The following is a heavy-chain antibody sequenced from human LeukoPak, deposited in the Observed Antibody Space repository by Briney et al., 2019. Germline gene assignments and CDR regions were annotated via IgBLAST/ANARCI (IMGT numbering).Heavy chain of an antibody. CDR2: INHSGST. D-gene: IGHD6-19*01. CDR3: ARDGPLAVAYFDY. V-gene: IGHV4-34*01. J-gene: IGHJ4*02. CDR1: GGSFSGYY. Sequence: PSETLSLTCAVYGGSFSGYYWSWIRQPPGKGLEWIGEINHSGSTNYNPSLKSRVTISVDTSKNQFSLKLGSVTAADTAVYYCARDGPLAVAYFDYWGQGTLVTVSS.